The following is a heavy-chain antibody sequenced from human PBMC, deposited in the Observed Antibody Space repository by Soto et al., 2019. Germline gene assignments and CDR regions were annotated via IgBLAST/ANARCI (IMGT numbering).Heavy chain of an antibody. CDR3: ARHNTSLGGVIVSLGGDFDY. J-gene: IGHJ4*02. CDR1: GGSISSSSYY. CDR2: IYYSGST. V-gene: IGHV4-39*01. Sequence: ETLSLTCTVSGGSISSSSYYWGWIRQPPGKGLEWIGSIYYSGSTYYNPSLKSRVTISVDTSKNQFSLKLSSVTAADTAVYYCARHNTSLGGVIVSLGGDFDYWGQGTLVTVSS. D-gene: IGHD3-16*02.